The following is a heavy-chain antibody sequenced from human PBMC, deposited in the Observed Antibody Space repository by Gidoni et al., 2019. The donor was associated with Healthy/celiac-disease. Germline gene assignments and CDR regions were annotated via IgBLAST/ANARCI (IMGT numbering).Heavy chain of an antibody. CDR3: ARDREYCSSTSCYFYFDL. CDR1: GGSISSGDYY. D-gene: IGHD2-2*01. V-gene: IGHV4-30-4*01. J-gene: IGHJ2*01. Sequence: QVQLQESGPGLVKPSQTLSLTCTVSGGSISSGDYYWSWIRQPPGKGLEWIGYIYYSGSTYYNPSLKSRVITSADTSKNQFSLKLSSVTAADTAVYYCARDREYCSSTSCYFYFDLWGRGTLVTVSS. CDR2: IYYSGST.